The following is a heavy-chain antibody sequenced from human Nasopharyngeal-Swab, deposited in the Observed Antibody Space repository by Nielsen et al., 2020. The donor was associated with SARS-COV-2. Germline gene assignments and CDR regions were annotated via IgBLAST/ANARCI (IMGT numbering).Heavy chain of an antibody. D-gene: IGHD3-9*01. CDR3: ARENVLRYFDWLLNDAFDI. J-gene: IGHJ3*02. V-gene: IGHV4-59*02. CDR1: GVSVNGDY. CDR2: VYYDGST. Sequence: SETLSLTCTVSGVSVNGDYWSWLRRTPGRGLEWIGFVYYDGSTKYNPSLKSRVTISVDTSKNQFSLKLSSVTAADTAVYYCARENVLRYFDWLLNDAFDIWGQGTMVTVSS.